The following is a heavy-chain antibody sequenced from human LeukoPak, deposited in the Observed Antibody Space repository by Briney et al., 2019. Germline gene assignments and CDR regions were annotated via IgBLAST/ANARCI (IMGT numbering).Heavy chain of an antibody. CDR3: ARGLAVAGTENWFDP. V-gene: IGHV1-18*01. CDR2: ISAYNGNT. D-gene: IGHD6-19*01. Sequence: ASVKVSCKASGYTFTSYGISWVRQAPGQGLEWMGWISAYNGNTNYAQKLQGRVTMTTDTSTSTAYMELRSLRSEDTAVYYCARGLAVAGTENWFDPWGQGTLVTVSS. CDR1: GYTFTSYG. J-gene: IGHJ5*02.